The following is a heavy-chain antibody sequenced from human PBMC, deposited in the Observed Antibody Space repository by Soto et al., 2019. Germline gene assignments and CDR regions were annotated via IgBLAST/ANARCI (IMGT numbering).Heavy chain of an antibody. V-gene: IGHV1-69*02. CDR3: ASSCSGGSCYRFDAFDI. Sequence: GASLKVSCKASGGTFSIYTISWVRQAPGQGLEWMGRIIPIRGIANYAQKFQGRVTITADKSTSTAYMELSSLRSEDTAVYYCASSCSGGSCYRFDAFDIWGQGTMVTVSS. J-gene: IGHJ3*02. CDR1: GGTFSIYT. D-gene: IGHD2-15*01. CDR2: IIPIRGIA.